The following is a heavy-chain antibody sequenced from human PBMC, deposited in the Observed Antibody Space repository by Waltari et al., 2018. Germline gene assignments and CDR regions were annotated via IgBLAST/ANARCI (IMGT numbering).Heavy chain of an antibody. V-gene: IGHV4-31*03. CDR1: GGSISSGGYY. J-gene: IGHJ4*02. CDR2: IYHSGST. D-gene: IGHD3-22*01. Sequence: QVQLQESGPGLVKPSQTLSLTCTVSGGSISSGGYYWSWIRQHPGKGLEWIGYIYHSGSTYYNPSLKSRVTISVDRSKNQFSLKLSSVTAADTAVYYCAREGHYDSVRIDYWGQGTLVTVSS. CDR3: AREGHYDSVRIDY.